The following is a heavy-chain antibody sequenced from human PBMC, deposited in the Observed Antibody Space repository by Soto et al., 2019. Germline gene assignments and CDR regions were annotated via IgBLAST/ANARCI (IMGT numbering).Heavy chain of an antibody. CDR3: AKDLITNFGVGGGDYYYGMDV. CDR1: GFTFSSYG. CDR2: ISYDGSNK. J-gene: IGHJ6*02. D-gene: IGHD3-3*01. Sequence: PGGSLRLSCAASGFTFSSYGMHWVRQAPGKGLEWVAVISYDGSNKYYADSVKGRFTLSRDNSKNTLYLQMNSLRAEDTAVYYCAKDLITNFGVGGGDYYYGMDVWGQGTTVTVSS. V-gene: IGHV3-30*18.